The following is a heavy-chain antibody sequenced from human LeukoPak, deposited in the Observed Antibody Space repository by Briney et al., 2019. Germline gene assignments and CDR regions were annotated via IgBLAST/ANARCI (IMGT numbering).Heavy chain of an antibody. V-gene: IGHV1-2*02. D-gene: IGHD2-15*01. CDR3: ARDNESGGQSFDS. Sequence: ASVNVSCKASRNTFGGYFIHWVRQAPGQGLEWMGKIDPNTGVTKSAQKLQGGLTLTRDMSIDTVNMFLSGRTSGDTAVYYCARDNESGGQSFDSSGQGNLVTASS. CDR2: IDPNTGVT. J-gene: IGHJ4*02. CDR1: RNTFGGYF.